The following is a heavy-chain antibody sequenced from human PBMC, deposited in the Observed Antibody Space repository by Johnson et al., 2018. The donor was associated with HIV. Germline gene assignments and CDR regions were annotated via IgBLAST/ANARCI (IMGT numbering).Heavy chain of an antibody. V-gene: IGHV3-7*01. Sequence: VLLVESGGGLVQPGGSLRLSCVVSGFPFSSFWMHWVRQTPGKGLEWVANINQDGSEKYYVDSARGRFTISRDNAKNSLYLQMSSLRAEDTAVYYCATDIVVVLALGGDAFDIGGQGTMVTVSS. CDR2: INQDGSEK. D-gene: IGHD2-2*01. CDR1: GFPFSSFW. CDR3: ATDIVVVLALGGDAFDI. J-gene: IGHJ3*02.